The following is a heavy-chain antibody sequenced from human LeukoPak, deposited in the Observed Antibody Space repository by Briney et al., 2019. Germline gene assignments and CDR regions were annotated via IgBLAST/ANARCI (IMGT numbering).Heavy chain of an antibody. CDR1: GYTFTDSY. D-gene: IGHD2-21*02. J-gene: IGHJ4*02. CDR3: AREGRHCGGDCYSLGS. V-gene: IGHV1-2*02. CDR2: INLKSGDA. Sequence: GASVKVSFKPSGYTFTDSYMHWVRQAPGQGLEYLAWINLKSGDAKYAQKFQGRVTMTRDTSINTAYMDLGSLRSDDTAIYYCAREGRHCGGDCYSLGSLGQGTLVTVSS.